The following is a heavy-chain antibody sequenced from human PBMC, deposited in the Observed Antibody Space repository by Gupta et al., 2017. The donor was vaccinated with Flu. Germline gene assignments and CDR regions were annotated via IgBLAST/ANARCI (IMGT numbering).Heavy chain of an antibody. CDR3: ARARIISITMVRGVSNWFDP. CDR2: IYYSGST. D-gene: IGHD3-10*01. J-gene: IGHJ5*02. Sequence: GLEWIGYIYYSGSTYYNPSLKSRVTISVDTSKNQFSLKLSSVTAADTAVYYCARARIISITMVRGVSNWFDPWGQGTLVTVSS. V-gene: IGHV4-31*02.